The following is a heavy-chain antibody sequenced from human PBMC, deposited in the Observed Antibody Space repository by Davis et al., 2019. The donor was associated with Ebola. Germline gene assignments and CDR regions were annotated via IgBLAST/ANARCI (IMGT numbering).Heavy chain of an antibody. CDR2: IDPSDSYS. CDR1: GYSFSSYY. D-gene: IGHD5-24*01. CDR3: AKTIKEMTTSPGFDY. J-gene: IGHJ4*02. Sequence: GESLKISCTGSGYSFSSYYITWVRQLPGKGLEWMGRIDPSDSYSNYSPSFQGHVTISIDKSISTAYLQWSSLKASDTAMYYCAKTIKEMTTSPGFDYWGQGTLVTVSS. V-gene: IGHV5-10-1*01.